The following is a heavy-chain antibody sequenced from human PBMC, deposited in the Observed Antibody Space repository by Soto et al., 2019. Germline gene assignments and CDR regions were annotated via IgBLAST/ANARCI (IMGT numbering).Heavy chain of an antibody. CDR3: ARRPSGYYDSSGYYFASDAFDI. V-gene: IGHV5-51*01. CDR1: GYSFTSYW. J-gene: IGHJ3*02. CDR2: IYPGDSDT. Sequence: PGESLKISCKGSGYSFTSYWIGWVRQMPGKGLEWMGFIYPGDSDTRYSPSFQGQVTISADKSISTAYLQWSSLKASDTAMYYCARRPSGYYDSSGYYFASDAFDIWGQGTMVTVSS. D-gene: IGHD3-22*01.